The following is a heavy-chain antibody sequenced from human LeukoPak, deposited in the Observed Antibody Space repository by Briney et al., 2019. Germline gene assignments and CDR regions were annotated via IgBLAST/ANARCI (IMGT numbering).Heavy chain of an antibody. Sequence: SETLSLTCSVSGGSFSSYFWSWVRQPAGKGLEWIGRIYPSGNTNYNPSLKSRVTLSVDTSKTQFSLRLSSVTAADTAVYYCAREDSGSYYNYYYFYMDVWGKGTTVIVSS. J-gene: IGHJ6*03. D-gene: IGHD3-10*01. CDR3: AREDSGSYYNYYYFYMDV. CDR1: GGSFSSYF. V-gene: IGHV4-4*07. CDR2: IYPSGNT.